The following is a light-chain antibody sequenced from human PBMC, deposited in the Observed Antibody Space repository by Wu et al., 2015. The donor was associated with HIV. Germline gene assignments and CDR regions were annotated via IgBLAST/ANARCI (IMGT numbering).Light chain of an antibody. CDR2: GAA. V-gene: IGKV3-20*01. CDR3: QLYGHSLL. CDR1: QSVNSNY. J-gene: IGKJ4*01. Sequence: EIVLTQSPDNLSLSPGERATLSCRASQSVNSNYLAWYQQKPGQAPRLLIFGAANRATGIPDRFSGSGSGADFTLTISRLEPEDFAVYFCQLYGHSLLFGGGSKLEIK.